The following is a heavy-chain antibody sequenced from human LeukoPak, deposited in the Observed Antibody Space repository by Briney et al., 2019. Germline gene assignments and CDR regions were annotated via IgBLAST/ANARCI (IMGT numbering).Heavy chain of an antibody. V-gene: IGHV3-48*03. CDR2: ISSSGSTI. Sequence: PGGSLRLSCAASGFTFSSYEMNWVRQAPGKGLEWVSYISSSGSTIYYADSVKGRFTISRDNSKNTLYLQMNSLRAEDTAVYYCARYWGYCSGGSCYWPYFDYWGQGTLVTVSS. J-gene: IGHJ4*02. CDR3: ARYWGYCSGGSCYWPYFDY. CDR1: GFTFSSYE. D-gene: IGHD2-15*01.